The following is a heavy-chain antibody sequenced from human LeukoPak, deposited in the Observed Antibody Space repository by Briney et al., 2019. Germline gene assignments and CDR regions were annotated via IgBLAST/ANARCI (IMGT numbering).Heavy chain of an antibody. J-gene: IGHJ4*02. Sequence: GGSLRLSCAASGFTFSSYSMNWGRQAPGKGLEWVSSISSSSSYIYYADSVKGRFTISRDNAKNSLYLQMNSLRAEDTAVYYCARVAYCSSTSCSYFDYWGQGTLVTVSS. V-gene: IGHV3-21*01. D-gene: IGHD2-2*01. CDR1: GFTFSSYS. CDR3: ARVAYCSSTSCSYFDY. CDR2: ISSSSSYI.